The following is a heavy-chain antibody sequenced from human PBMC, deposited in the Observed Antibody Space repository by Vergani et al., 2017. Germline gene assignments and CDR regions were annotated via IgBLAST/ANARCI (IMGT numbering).Heavy chain of an antibody. V-gene: IGHV3-23*01. J-gene: IGHJ6*03. Sequence: EVQLLESGGGLVQPGGSLRLSCAASGFTFSSYAMSWVRQAPGKGLEWVSAISGSGGSTYYADSVKGRFTISRDNSKNTLYLQMNSLRADDTAVYYCAKDAYYDSSGYYYMDVWGKGTTVTVSS. CDR1: GFTFSSYA. CDR3: AKDAYYDSSGYYYMDV. D-gene: IGHD3-22*01. CDR2: ISGSGGST.